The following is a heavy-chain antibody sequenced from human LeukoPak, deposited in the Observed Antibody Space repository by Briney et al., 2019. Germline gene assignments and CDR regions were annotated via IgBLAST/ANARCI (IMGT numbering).Heavy chain of an antibody. V-gene: IGHV1-2*02. CDR1: GYTFTGYY. CDR2: INPNSGGT. CDR3: AAEDYSNYDFDY. D-gene: IGHD4-11*01. J-gene: IGHJ4*02. Sequence: ASVKVSCKASGYTFTGYYMHWVRQAPGQGLEGMGWINPNSGGTNYAQKFQGRVTMTRDTSISTAYMELSRLRSDDTAVYYCAAEDYSNYDFDYWGQGTLVTVSS.